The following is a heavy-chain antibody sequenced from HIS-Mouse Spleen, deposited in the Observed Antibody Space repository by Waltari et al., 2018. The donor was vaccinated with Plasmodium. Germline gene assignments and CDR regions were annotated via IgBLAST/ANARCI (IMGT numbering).Heavy chain of an antibody. D-gene: IGHD1-7*01. CDR2: INYSGST. Sequence: QLQLQESGPGLVKPSETLSLTCTVSGGSISRSSYYWGWIRQPPGKGLEWIGSINYSGSTYYTPSLKSRVTISVDTSKNQFSLKLSSVTAADTAVYYCARDRITGTSYFDYWGQGTLVTVSS. V-gene: IGHV4-39*07. CDR1: GGSISRSSYY. CDR3: ARDRITGTSYFDY. J-gene: IGHJ4*02.